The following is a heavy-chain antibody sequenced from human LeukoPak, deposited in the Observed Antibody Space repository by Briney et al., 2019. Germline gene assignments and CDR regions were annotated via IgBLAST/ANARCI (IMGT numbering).Heavy chain of an antibody. CDR3: AKDSSRISQLDY. D-gene: IGHD6-13*01. CDR1: GFSFSNYG. V-gene: IGHV3-64*01. Sequence: GGSLRLSCAASGFSFSNYGMHWVRQAPGKGLEYVSAISSDGGTTYYANSVKGRFTISRDNSKNTLYLQMNSLRAEDTAVYYCAKDSSRISQLDYWGQGTLVTVSS. J-gene: IGHJ4*02. CDR2: ISSDGGTT.